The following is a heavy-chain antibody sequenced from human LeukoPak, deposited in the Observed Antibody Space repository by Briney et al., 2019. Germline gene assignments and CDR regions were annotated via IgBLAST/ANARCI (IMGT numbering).Heavy chain of an antibody. J-gene: IGHJ4*02. CDR3: AKGGSGSYYKDPLGY. V-gene: IGHV3-23*01. D-gene: IGHD3-10*01. Sequence: GGSLRLSCAASGFTFSIYAMSWVRQAPGKGLEWVSPISASGGSTYYADSVKGRFTISRDNSKNTLYLQMNSLRAEDTAVYYCAKGGSGSYYKDPLGYWGQGTLVTVSS. CDR2: ISASGGST. CDR1: GFTFSIYA.